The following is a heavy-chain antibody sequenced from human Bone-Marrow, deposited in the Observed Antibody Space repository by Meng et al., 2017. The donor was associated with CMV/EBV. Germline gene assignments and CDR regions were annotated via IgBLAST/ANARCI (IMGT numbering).Heavy chain of an antibody. CDR3: AGLGPHGFTKLEYYGMDV. J-gene: IGHJ6*02. D-gene: IGHD1-1*01. V-gene: IGHV1-69*02. CDR1: GGTFSRYT. CDR2: IIPAVAIA. Sequence: SVKVSCKASGGTFSRYTISWVRQAPGQGLEWMGRIIPAVAIANYAQKFQGRVTITADKSTNTAYMELSSLRSEGTAVYYCAGLGPHGFTKLEYYGMDVWGQGTTVTVSS.